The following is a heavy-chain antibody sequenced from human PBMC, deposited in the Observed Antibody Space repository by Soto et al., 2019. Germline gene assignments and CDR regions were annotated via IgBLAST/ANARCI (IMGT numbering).Heavy chain of an antibody. V-gene: IGHV4-30-2*01. CDR2: IYHSGST. CDR3: ASLGWGGDYYYYGMDV. Sequence: SETLSLTCAVSGGSISSGGYSWSWIRQPPGKGLEWIGYIYHSGSTYYNPSLKSRVTISVDRSKNQFSLKLSSVTAADTAVYYCASLGWGGDYYYYGMDVWGQGTTVTVSS. D-gene: IGHD3-16*01. CDR1: GGSISSGGYS. J-gene: IGHJ6*02.